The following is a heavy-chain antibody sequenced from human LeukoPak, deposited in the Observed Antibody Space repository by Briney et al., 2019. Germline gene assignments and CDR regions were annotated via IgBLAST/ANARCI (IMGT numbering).Heavy chain of an antibody. V-gene: IGHV3-11*04. J-gene: IGHJ3*01. CDR3: ARPARSGIYYPDAFEH. Sequence: GGSLRLSCTASGFTFDDYYITWIRQAPGKGLDWVAYISSSGTATYYADSVKGRFTISRDNAKNSLYVHLDSVNDEDTAMYYCARPARSGIYYPDAFEHWGQGKMVTVSS. CDR2: ISSSGTAT. CDR1: GFTFDDYY. D-gene: IGHD3-10*01.